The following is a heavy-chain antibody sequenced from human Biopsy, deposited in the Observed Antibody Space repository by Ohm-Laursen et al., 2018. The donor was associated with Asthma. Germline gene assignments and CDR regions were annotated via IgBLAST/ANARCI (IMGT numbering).Heavy chain of an antibody. V-gene: IGHV3-9*01. Sequence: SLRLSCAASGFTFDDYAMHWVRQAPGKGLEWVSGISWNSGSIGYADSVKGRFTISSDNAKNSLYLQMNSLRAEGTALYYCAKGEWELLEANFDYWGQGALVTVSS. J-gene: IGHJ4*02. CDR1: GFTFDDYA. D-gene: IGHD1-26*01. CDR2: ISWNSGSI. CDR3: AKGEWELLEANFDY.